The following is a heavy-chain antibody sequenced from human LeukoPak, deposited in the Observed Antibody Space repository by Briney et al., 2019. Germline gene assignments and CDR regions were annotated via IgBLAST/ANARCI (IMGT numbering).Heavy chain of an antibody. CDR1: GYTFTSYG. CDR3: ARGPRVGYPPLDWFDP. J-gene: IGHJ5*02. D-gene: IGHD1-26*01. V-gene: IGHV1-18*01. CDR2: ISAYNGNT. Sequence: ASVKVSCKASGYTFTSYGISWVRQAPGQGLEWMGWISAYNGNTNYAQKFQGRVTMTRDTSISTAYMELSRLRSDDTAVYYCARGPRVGYPPLDWFDPWGQGTLVTVSS.